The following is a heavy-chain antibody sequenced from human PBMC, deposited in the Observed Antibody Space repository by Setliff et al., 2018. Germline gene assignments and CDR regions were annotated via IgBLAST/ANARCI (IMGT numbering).Heavy chain of an antibody. Sequence: ASVKVSCKASGGPLNSYSFSWVRQAPGQGLEWMGRIIPVLDLTRYSQKFQGRVTITADRSTGIIYMELTSLRSDDTAVYYCARHPPPPNYFDIGALDSWGQGTLVTVSS. CDR3: ARHPPPPNYFDIGALDS. J-gene: IGHJ4*02. CDR2: IIPVLDLT. D-gene: IGHD3-22*01. V-gene: IGHV1-69*02. CDR1: GGPLNSYS.